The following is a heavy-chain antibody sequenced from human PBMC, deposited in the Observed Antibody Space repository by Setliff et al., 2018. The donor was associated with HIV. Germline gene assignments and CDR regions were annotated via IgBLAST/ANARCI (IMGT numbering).Heavy chain of an antibody. Sequence: PGESLRLSCAASGFTFDDYTMHWVRQAPGRRPEWVSLIHWDGGSPYYADSVKGRFTISRDNSKNSLYLQMNSLRPEDTAFYYCVKALMVQGVSLQYFQYWGQGTQVTVPQ. V-gene: IGHV3-43D*03. J-gene: IGHJ1*01. D-gene: IGHD3-10*01. CDR2: IHWDGGSP. CDR3: VKALMVQGVSLQYFQY. CDR1: GFTFDDYT.